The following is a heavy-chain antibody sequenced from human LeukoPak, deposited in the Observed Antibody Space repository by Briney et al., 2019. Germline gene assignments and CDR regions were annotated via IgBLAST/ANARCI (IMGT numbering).Heavy chain of an antibody. D-gene: IGHD3-10*01. CDR1: GYTFTRYY. CDR2: INPSGGST. V-gene: IGHV1-46*01. Sequence: ASVKVSCKTSGYTFTRYYMHWVRQAPGQGLEWMGIINPSGGSTSYAQKFQGRVTMTRDTSTSTVYMELSSLRTEDTAVYYCARVKSYYYGSGSYFQTPEAFDIWGQGTLVTVSS. J-gene: IGHJ3*02. CDR3: ARVKSYYYGSGSYFQTPEAFDI.